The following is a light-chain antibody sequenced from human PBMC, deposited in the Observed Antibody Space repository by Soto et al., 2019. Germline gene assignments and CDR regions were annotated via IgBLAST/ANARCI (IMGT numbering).Light chain of an antibody. Sequence: QSVLTQPPSASGTPGQRVTISCSGSSSNIGTNYVYWYQQLPGTAPKLLISKNDQRPSGVPDRFSGSKAGTSASLAISGLRSEDEADYYCAAWDGSLSAVLFGGGTKVTVL. CDR1: SSNIGTNY. CDR2: KND. J-gene: IGLJ2*01. V-gene: IGLV1-47*01. CDR3: AAWDGSLSAVL.